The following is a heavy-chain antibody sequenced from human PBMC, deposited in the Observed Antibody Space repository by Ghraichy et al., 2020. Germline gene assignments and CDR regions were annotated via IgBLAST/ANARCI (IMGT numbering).Heavy chain of an antibody. CDR3: ARDHNTGYIDY. CDR1: GFTFSRSG. J-gene: IGHJ4*02. CDR2: IWFDGSNK. Sequence: GGSLRLSCVVSGFTFSRSGMHWVRQAPGKGLEWVAIIWFDGSNKYYADSVKGRFTISRDQSQNTLYLQMNSLRAEDTAVYFCARDHNTGYIDYWGQGALVTVSS. V-gene: IGHV3-33*01. D-gene: IGHD2-8*02.